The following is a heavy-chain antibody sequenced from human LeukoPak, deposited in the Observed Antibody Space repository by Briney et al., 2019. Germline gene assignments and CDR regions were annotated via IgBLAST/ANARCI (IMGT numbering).Heavy chain of an antibody. J-gene: IGHJ6*03. Sequence: SVKVSCKASGGTFSSYAISWVRQAPGQGLEWMGGIIPIFGTANYAQKLQGRVTITTDESTSTAYMELSSLRSEDTAVYYCARGLGSSPSGTPTTRYYMDVWGKGTTVTVSS. CDR3: ARGLGSSPSGTPTTRYYMDV. CDR1: GGTFSSYA. D-gene: IGHD6-6*01. CDR2: IIPIFGTA. V-gene: IGHV1-69*05.